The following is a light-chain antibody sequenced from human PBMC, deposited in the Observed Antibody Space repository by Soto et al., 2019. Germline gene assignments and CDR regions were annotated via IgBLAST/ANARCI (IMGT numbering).Light chain of an antibody. J-gene: IGLJ2*01. CDR3: SSFVGGSTL. CDR1: SSDVGSFNL. Sequence: QSALTQPPSVSGSPGQSITISCTATSSDVGSFNLVSWYQQHPGKAPKLMIYEGSERPSGVSYRFSVSKSGNTASLTISGLQAEDATDYYCSSFVGGSTLFGGGTALTVL. CDR2: EGS. V-gene: IGLV2-23*01.